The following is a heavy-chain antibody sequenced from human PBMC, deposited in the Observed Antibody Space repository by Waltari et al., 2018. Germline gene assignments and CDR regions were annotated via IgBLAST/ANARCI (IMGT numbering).Heavy chain of an antibody. V-gene: IGHV4-39*01. CDR1: GGSISSSSYY. CDR3: AGTTGTTYYYYYYMDV. Sequence: QLQLQESGPGLVKPSETLSLTCTVSGGSISSSSYYWGWIRQPPGKGLEWIGSIYYSGSTYYNPSLKSRVTISVDTSKTQFALKLSSVTAADTAVYYCAGTTGTTYYYYYYMDVWGKGTTVTVSS. D-gene: IGHD1-1*01. J-gene: IGHJ6*03. CDR2: IYYSGST.